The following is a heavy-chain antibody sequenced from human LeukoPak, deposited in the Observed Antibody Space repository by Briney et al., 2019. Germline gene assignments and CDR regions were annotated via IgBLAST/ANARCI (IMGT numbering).Heavy chain of an antibody. CDR3: AREKTIFGVVIRYNWFDP. CDR2: INHSGST. D-gene: IGHD3-3*01. CDR1: GGSFSGYY. J-gene: IGHJ5*02. Sequence: SETLSLTCAVYGGSFSGYYWSWIRQPPGKGLEWIGEINHSGSTNYNPSLKSRVTISVDTSKNQFSLKLSSVTAADTAAYYCAREKTIFGVVIRYNWFDPWGQGTLVTVSS. V-gene: IGHV4-34*01.